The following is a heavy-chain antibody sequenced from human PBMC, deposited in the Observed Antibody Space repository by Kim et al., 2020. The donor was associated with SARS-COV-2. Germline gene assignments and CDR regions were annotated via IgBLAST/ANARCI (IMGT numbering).Heavy chain of an antibody. V-gene: IGHV3-23*01. CDR3: AKDVLRYFDWFDPYDAFDI. CDR1: GFTFSSYA. D-gene: IGHD3-9*01. CDR2: ISGSGGST. J-gene: IGHJ3*02. Sequence: GGSLRLSCAASGFTFSSYAMSWVRQAPGKGLEWVSAISGSGGSTYYADSVKGRFTISRDNSKNTLYLQMNSLRAEDTAVYYCAKDVLRYFDWFDPYDAFDIWGQGTMVTVSS.